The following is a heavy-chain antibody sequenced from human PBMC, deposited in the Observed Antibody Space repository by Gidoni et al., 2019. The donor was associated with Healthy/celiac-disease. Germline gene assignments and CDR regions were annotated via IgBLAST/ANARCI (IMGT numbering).Heavy chain of an antibody. CDR2: ISGSGGST. Sequence: EVQLVESGGGLVQPGGSLRLSCAASGFTFSSYAMSWVRQAPGKGLAWVSAISGSGGSTYYADSVKGRFTISRDNSKNTLYLQMNSLRAEDTAVYYCAKVRSDLDSGDFGLDYWGQGTLVTVSS. CDR3: AKVRSDLDSGDFGLDY. CDR1: GFTFSSYA. J-gene: IGHJ4*02. D-gene: IGHD2-21*01. V-gene: IGHV3-23*04.